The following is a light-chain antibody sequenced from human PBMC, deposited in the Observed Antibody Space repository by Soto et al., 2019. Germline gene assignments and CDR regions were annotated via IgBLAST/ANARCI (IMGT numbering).Light chain of an antibody. J-gene: IGKJ1*01. CDR1: QTVRGIY. CDR3: QKLGSAPEGT. CDR2: GGS. V-gene: IGKV3-20*01. Sequence: ESVLTXSPGTLSLWPVERVTVSSRDSQTVRGIYLAWYQQKPGQAPRLLIYGGSSRATGIPDRFSGSGSGTDFTLTISRLEPEDFAVSYCQKLGSAPEGTVGQGPQVDIK.